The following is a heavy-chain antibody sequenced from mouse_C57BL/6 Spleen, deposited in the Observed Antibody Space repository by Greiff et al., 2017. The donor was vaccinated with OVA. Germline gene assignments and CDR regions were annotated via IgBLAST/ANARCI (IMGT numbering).Heavy chain of an antibody. CDR1: GFSLTSYG. D-gene: IGHD2-4*01. J-gene: IGHJ2*01. CDR2: IWSGGST. Sequence: VQLVESGPGLVQPSQSLSITCTVSGFSLTSYGVHWVRQSPGKGLEWLGVIWSGGSTDYNAAFISRLSISKDNSKSQVFFKMNSLQADDTAIYYCARDGGLRRHFDYWGQGTTLTVSS. CDR3: ARDGGLRRHFDY. V-gene: IGHV2-2*01.